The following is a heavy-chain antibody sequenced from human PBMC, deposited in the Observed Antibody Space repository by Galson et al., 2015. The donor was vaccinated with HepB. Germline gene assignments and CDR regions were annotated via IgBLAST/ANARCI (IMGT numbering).Heavy chain of an antibody. CDR3: ARESARYSYGNFDY. D-gene: IGHD5-18*01. J-gene: IGHJ4*02. CDR2: INAGNGNT. CDR1: GHTFTSYA. Sequence: SVKVSCKASGHTFTSYAMHWVRQAPGQRLEWMGWINAGNGNTKYSQKFQGRVTITRDTSASTAYMELSSLRSEDTAVYYCARESARYSYGNFDYWGQGTLVTVSS. V-gene: IGHV1-3*01.